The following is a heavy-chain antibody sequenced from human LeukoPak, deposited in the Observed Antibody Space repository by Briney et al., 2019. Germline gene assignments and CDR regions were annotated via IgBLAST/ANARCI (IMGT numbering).Heavy chain of an antibody. Sequence: PSETLSLTRAVYGGSFSGYYWTWIRQPPGKGLEWIGEIHYSGSATYNPSLKSRVTISVDTSKNQFSLKMNSVTAADTAVYYCARGQWFRAFWSRGTPVTVSS. V-gene: IGHV4-34*01. CDR1: GGSFSGYY. CDR3: ARGQWFRAF. D-gene: IGHD3-10*01. CDR2: IHYSGSA. J-gene: IGHJ4*02.